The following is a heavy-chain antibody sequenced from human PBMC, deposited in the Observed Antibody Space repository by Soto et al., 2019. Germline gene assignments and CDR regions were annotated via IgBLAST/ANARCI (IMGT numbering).Heavy chain of an antibody. CDR1: GYTFTTYA. V-gene: IGHV1-3*05. Sequence: QVQLVQSGAEEKKPGASVKVSCKASGYTFTTYAMHWVRQAPGQRLEWMGWINAGNGNTKYSQKFQGRVTITRDTSASKAYMELSSLRSEDTALYYCARAVAVPADFDYWGQGTLVTVSS. CDR2: INAGNGNT. J-gene: IGHJ4*02. CDR3: ARAVAVPADFDY. D-gene: IGHD6-19*01.